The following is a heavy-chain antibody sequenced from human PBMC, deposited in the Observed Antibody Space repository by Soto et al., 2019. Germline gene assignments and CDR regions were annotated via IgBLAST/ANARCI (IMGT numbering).Heavy chain of an antibody. CDR2: IKIITEGGTT. Sequence: ETLSLSCAASSFTFSDAWMNWVRQAPGKGLEWVGRIKIITEGGTTDYAAPVKGRFTISRDDSKNTLYLQMNSLKTADTAVYYCARATRSAFDIWGQGTMVTVSS. J-gene: IGHJ3*02. V-gene: IGHV3-15*07. CDR3: ARATRSAFDI. CDR1: SFTFSDAW.